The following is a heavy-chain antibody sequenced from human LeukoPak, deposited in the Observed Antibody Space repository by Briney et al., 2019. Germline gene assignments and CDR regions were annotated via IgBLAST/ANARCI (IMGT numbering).Heavy chain of an antibody. J-gene: IGHJ6*02. CDR2: IYYSGST. V-gene: IGHV4-59*08. CDR1: GGSISSYY. D-gene: IGHD6-19*01. CDR3: ARLRFLPLAGDYYGMDV. Sequence: TPSETLSLTCTVSGGSISSYYWSWIRQPPGKGLEWIGYIYYSGSTNYNPSLKSRVTISVDTSKNQFSLKLSSVTAADTAVYYCARLRFLPLAGDYYGMDVWGQGTTVTVSS.